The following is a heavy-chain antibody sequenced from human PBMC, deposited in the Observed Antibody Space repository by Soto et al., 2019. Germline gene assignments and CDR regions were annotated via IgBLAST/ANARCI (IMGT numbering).Heavy chain of an antibody. CDR2: IYRSGSS. Sequence: PSETLCLTCVVSGYSITSGYYWGWIRQPPGKGLEWIGNIYRSGSSYYSPSLKSRVIISLDTSKNHFSLRLSSVTAADTAVYFCARYVVTVAPYYYYGMDVWGQGTTVT. CDR1: GYSITSGYY. V-gene: IGHV4-38-2*01. CDR3: ARYVVTVAPYYYYGMDV. J-gene: IGHJ6*02. D-gene: IGHD2-2*01.